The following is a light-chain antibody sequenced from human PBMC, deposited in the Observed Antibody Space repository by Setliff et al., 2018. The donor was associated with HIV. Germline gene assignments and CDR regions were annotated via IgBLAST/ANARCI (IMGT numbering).Light chain of an antibody. CDR3: QQYYSTPLT. J-gene: IGKJ4*01. CDR1: QSVLYSSNNKNY. CDR2: WAS. V-gene: IGKV4-1*01. Sequence: DIVMTQSPDSLAVSLGERATINCKSSQSVLYSSNNKNYLAWYQQKPGQSPKLLIYWASTRESGVPDRFSGSGSGTDFTLTISSLQAEDVAVYYCQQYYSTPLTFGGGTKV.